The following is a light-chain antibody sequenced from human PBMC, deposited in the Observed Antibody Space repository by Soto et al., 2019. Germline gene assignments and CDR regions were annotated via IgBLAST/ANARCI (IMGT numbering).Light chain of an antibody. Sequence: DIQMTQSPSSLSASVGDRVTITCRASQSISIYLNWYQQTPGKAPKLLIYGASTLQSGVPSRFSGSGSGTAFTLTISSLQPEDFATYYCQQTSSPPWTFGQGTKVEIK. CDR2: GAS. CDR3: QQTSSPPWT. V-gene: IGKV1-39*01. J-gene: IGKJ1*01. CDR1: QSISIY.